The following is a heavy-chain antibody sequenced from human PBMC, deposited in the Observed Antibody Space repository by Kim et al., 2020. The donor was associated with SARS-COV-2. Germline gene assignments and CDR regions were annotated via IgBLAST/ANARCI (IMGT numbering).Heavy chain of an antibody. CDR2: IYYSGST. D-gene: IGHD6-13*01. V-gene: IGHV4-59*01. CDR3: ASIPLMTAGYFDY. Sequence: SETLSLTCTVSGGSISSYYWSWIRQPPGKGLEWIGYIYYSGSTNYNPSLKSRVTISVDTSKNQFSLKLSSVTAADTAVYYCASIPLMTAGYFDYWGQGTLVTVSS. J-gene: IGHJ4*02. CDR1: GGSISSYY.